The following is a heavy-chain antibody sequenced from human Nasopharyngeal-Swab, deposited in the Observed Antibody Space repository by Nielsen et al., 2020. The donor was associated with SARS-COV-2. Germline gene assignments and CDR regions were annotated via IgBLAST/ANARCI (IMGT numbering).Heavy chain of an antibody. J-gene: IGHJ2*01. D-gene: IGHD6-13*01. Sequence: WIRQPPGKGLEWVSYISSSSSTIHYADSVKGRFTISRDNAKNSLYLQMNSLRDEDTAVYYCARDRYSSSWYPYWYFDLWGRGTLVTVSS. CDR3: ARDRYSSSWYPYWYFDL. CDR2: ISSSSSTI. V-gene: IGHV3-48*02.